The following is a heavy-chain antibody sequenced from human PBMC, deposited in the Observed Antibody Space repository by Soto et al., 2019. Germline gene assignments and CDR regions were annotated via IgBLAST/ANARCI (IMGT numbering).Heavy chain of an antibody. D-gene: IGHD2-8*01. CDR3: AKRRYASNSHYSDFDS. Sequence: EVQLLESGGGLVQPGGSLRLSCAASGFIVNNYAMYWVRQAPGMGLQCVSAVSNTGVTYYAASVKGRFSVSKDKSNNMFNLQMNGLRAEDTAVYYCAKRRYASNSHYSDFDSWGQGTLLTVSS. CDR1: GFIVNNYA. J-gene: IGHJ4*02. CDR2: VSNTGVT. V-gene: IGHV3-23*01.